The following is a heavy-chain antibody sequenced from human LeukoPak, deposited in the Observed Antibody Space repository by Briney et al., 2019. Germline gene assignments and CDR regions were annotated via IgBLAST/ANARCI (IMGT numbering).Heavy chain of an antibody. CDR2: IYHSATT. CDR3: ARHYGP. V-gene: IGHV4-39*01. Sequence: KGLHCIATIYHSATTSYTPSLKSPLTISVDTSKNQFSLKLNSVTAADTAVYYCARHYGPWGQGTLVTVSS. J-gene: IGHJ5*02. D-gene: IGHD3-10*01.